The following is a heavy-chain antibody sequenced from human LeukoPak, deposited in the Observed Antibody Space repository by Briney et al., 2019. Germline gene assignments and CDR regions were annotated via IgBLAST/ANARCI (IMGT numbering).Heavy chain of an antibody. CDR3: ARRFSYYDSSGYYFQYNWFDP. D-gene: IGHD3-22*01. CDR2: IYYSGST. Sequence: SETLSLTCTASGGSISSSSYYWGWIRQPPGKGLEWIGSIYYSGSTYYDPSLKSRVTISVDTSKNQFSLKLSSVTAADTAVYYCARRFSYYDSSGYYFQYNWFDPWGQGTLVTVSS. CDR1: GGSISSSSYY. J-gene: IGHJ5*02. V-gene: IGHV4-39*01.